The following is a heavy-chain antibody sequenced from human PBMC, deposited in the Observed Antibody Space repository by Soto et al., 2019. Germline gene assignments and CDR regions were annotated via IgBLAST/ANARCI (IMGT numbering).Heavy chain of an antibody. V-gene: IGHV3-30-3*01. CDR1: GFTFGSYA. D-gene: IGHD3-3*01. J-gene: IGHJ6*02. CDR2: ISYDGSNK. CDR3: ARAHYDFWSGYPRYYYYGMGV. Sequence: GGSLRLSCAASGFTFGSYAMHWVRQAPGKGLEWVAVISYDGSNKYYADSVKGRFTISRDNSKNTLYLQMNSLRAEDTAVYYCARAHYDFWSGYPRYYYYGMGVWGQGTTVTVSS.